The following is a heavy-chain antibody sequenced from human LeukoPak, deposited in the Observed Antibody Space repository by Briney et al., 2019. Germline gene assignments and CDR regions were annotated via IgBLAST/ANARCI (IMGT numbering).Heavy chain of an antibody. V-gene: IGHV3-66*02. CDR2: IYSGGST. CDR3: ARGSGYSYGFTGRERTKSRLDY. CDR1: GFTVSSNY. D-gene: IGHD5-18*01. J-gene: IGHJ4*02. Sequence: PGGSLRLSCAASGFTVSSNYMSWVRQAPGKGLEWVSVIYSGGSTYYADSVKGRFTISRDSSKNTLYLQMNSLRAEDTAVYYCARGSGYSYGFTGRERTKSRLDYWGQGTLVTVSS.